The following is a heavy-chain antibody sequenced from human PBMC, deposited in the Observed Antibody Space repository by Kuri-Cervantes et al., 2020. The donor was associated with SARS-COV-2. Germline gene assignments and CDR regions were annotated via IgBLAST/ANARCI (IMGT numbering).Heavy chain of an antibody. Sequence: SETLSLTCTVSGGSISSGSYYWSWIRQPAGKGLEWIGRIYTSGSTNYNPSLKSRVTISVDTSKNQFSLKLSSVTAADTAVYYCARGIVVVVAAMGYFDYWGQGTLVTVSS. V-gene: IGHV4-61*02. J-gene: IGHJ4*02. CDR2: IYTSGST. CDR3: ARGIVVVVAAMGYFDY. CDR1: GGSISSGSYY. D-gene: IGHD2-15*01.